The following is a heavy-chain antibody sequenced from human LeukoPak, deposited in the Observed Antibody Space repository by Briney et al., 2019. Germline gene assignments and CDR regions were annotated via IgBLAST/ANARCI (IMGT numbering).Heavy chain of an antibody. V-gene: IGHV3-21*01. CDR2: ISSSSYI. CDR1: GFTFSSYR. CDR3: ARREFGETCMDV. J-gene: IGHJ6*02. Sequence: PGGSLRLSCAASGFTFSSYRMNWVRQAPGKGREWVSSISSSSYIYYADSVKGRFTMSRDNAKNSLYLQMNSLRAEDTAVYYCARREFGETCMDVWGQGTTVTVSS. D-gene: IGHD3-10*01.